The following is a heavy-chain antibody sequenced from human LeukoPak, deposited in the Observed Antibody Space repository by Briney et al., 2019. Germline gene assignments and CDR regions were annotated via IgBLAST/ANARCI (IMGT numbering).Heavy chain of an antibody. CDR3: AKDPRPGYPSPAYYFDY. Sequence: GALRLSCAASGFTFSSYAMSWVRQAPGKGLEWVSAISGSGGSTYYADSVKGRFTISRDNSKNTLYLQMNSLRAEDTAVYYCAKDPRPGYPSPAYYFDYWGQGTLVTVSS. D-gene: IGHD5-12*01. V-gene: IGHV3-23*01. J-gene: IGHJ4*02. CDR2: ISGSGGST. CDR1: GFTFSSYA.